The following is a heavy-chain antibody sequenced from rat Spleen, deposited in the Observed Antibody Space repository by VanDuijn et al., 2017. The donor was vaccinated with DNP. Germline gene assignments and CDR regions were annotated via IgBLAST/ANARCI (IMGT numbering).Heavy chain of an antibody. CDR2: INSAGST. V-gene: IGHV3-3*01. J-gene: IGHJ2*01. CDR3: ARWSDYFDY. D-gene: IGHD4-2*01. Sequence: EVQLQESGPGLVKPSQSLSLTCSVTGYSITSSYRWNWIRKFPGNKLEWMGYINSAGSTNYNPSLKSRISITRDTSKNQFFLELNSVTTEDTATYYCARWSDYFDYWGQVVMVTVSS. CDR1: GYSITSSYR.